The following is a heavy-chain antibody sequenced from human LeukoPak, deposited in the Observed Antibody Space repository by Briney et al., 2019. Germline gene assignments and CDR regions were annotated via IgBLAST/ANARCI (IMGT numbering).Heavy chain of an antibody. CDR3: ARAQLNLLVDFGMDV. V-gene: IGHV4-59*01. CDR2: IYYSGST. CDR1: GGSISTYY. Sequence: SETLSLTCTVSGGSISTYYWSWIRQPPGKGVEWIVYIYYSGSTNYTPSLKSRVTISVDTSKNQFSLKLTSVTAADTAVYYCARAQLNLLVDFGMDVWGQGTTVTVSS. J-gene: IGHJ6*02. D-gene: IGHD1-1*01.